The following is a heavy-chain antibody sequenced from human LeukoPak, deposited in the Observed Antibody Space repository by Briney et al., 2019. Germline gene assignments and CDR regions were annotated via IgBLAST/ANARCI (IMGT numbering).Heavy chain of an antibody. J-gene: IGHJ3*02. V-gene: IGHV3-74*01. D-gene: IGHD6-13*01. CDR2: IDGDGSST. CDR1: GFTFSSFW. Sequence: PGGSLRLSCAASGFTFSSFWMHWVRQAPGKGLVWVSRIDGDGSSTNYADSVKGRFTISRDNAKNMLYLQMNSLRAEDTAVYYCAREPSSSTHAFDIWGQGTMVTVSS. CDR3: AREPSSSTHAFDI.